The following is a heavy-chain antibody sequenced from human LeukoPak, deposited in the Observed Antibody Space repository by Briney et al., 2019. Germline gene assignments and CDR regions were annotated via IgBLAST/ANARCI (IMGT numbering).Heavy chain of an antibody. CDR3: NGKGLKRWLLGEDN. D-gene: IGHD5-24*01. CDR1: GGSISSGSYY. J-gene: IGHJ4*02. V-gene: IGHV4-61*02. CDR2: IYTSGST. Sequence: PSETLSLTCTVSGGSISSGSYYWSWIRQPAGKGLEWIGRIYTSGSTNYNPSLKSRVTISVDTSKNQFYLKLSSVTAADTAVYYCNGKGLKRWLLGEDNWGQGTLVTVSS.